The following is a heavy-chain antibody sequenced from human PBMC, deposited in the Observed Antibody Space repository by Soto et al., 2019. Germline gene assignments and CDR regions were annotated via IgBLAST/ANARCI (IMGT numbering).Heavy chain of an antibody. Sequence: QVQLVQSGAEVKKPGASVKVSCKASGYTFTSYGISWVRQAPGQGLEWMGWISAYNGNTNYAQKLQGRVTMTTDTSTSTAYMELRSLRSDDTAVYYCAREAYGSGSLYSYYDGMDVWGQGTTVTVSS. D-gene: IGHD3-10*01. CDR1: GYTFTSYG. CDR2: ISAYNGNT. V-gene: IGHV1-18*01. J-gene: IGHJ6*02. CDR3: AREAYGSGSLYSYYDGMDV.